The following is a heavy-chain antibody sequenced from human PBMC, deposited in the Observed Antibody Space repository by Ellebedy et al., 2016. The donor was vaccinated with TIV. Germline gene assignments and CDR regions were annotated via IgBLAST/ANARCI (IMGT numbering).Heavy chain of an antibody. CDR3: ASTGKGWFGELFSRQWYYGMDV. CDR2: IYPDDSDT. J-gene: IGHJ6*02. Sequence: GESLKISXKASGYSFSTYWLGWVRQMPGKGLEWMGIIYPDDSDTRYSPSFQGQVTISADKSISTAYLQWSSLKASDTAMYYCASTGKGWFGELFSRQWYYGMDVWGQGTTVTVSS. CDR1: GYSFSTYW. D-gene: IGHD3-10*01. V-gene: IGHV5-51*01.